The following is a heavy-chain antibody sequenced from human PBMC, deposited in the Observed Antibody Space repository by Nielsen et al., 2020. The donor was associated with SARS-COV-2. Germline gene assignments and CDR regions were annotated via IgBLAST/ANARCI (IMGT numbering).Heavy chain of an antibody. J-gene: IGHJ3*02. Sequence: SETLSLTCTVSGGSISSSSYYWGWIRQPPGKGLEWIGYIYYSGSTYYNPSLKSRVTISVDTSKNQFSLKLSSVTAADTAVYYCARQNMDLDAFDIWGQGTMVTVSS. CDR2: IYYSGST. CDR1: GGSISSSSYY. D-gene: IGHD2/OR15-2a*01. CDR3: ARQNMDLDAFDI. V-gene: IGHV4-39*01.